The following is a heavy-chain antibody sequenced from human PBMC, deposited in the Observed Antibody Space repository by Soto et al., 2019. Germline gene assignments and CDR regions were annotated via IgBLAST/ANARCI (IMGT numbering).Heavy chain of an antibody. Sequence: QVQLQESGPGLVKPSQTLSLTCTVSGGSISSGGYYWSWIRQHPGKGLGWIGYIYYSGSTYYNPSLKSRVSISVSTSKNQCSLKQSYVTAADTAVYYGARGGRGTAVTAFDYWGQGTLVTVSS. D-gene: IGHD2-21*02. J-gene: IGHJ4*02. CDR1: GGSISSGGYY. CDR2: IYYSGST. V-gene: IGHV4-31*03. CDR3: ARGGRGTAVTAFDY.